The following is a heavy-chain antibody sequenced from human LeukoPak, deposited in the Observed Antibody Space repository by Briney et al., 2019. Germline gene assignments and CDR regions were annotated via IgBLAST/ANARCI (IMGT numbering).Heavy chain of an antibody. CDR2: ISGNGGGT. Sequence: SGGSLRLSCAASGFTFSNYAMSWVRQAPGKGLEWVSAISGNGGGTYYADSAKGRFTISRDNSKNTLYLQMKSLRAEDTAVYYCAKGTKVIVVDNYFDYWGQGTLVTVSS. CDR3: AKGTKVIVVDNYFDY. CDR1: GFTFSNYA. V-gene: IGHV3-23*01. J-gene: IGHJ4*02. D-gene: IGHD3-22*01.